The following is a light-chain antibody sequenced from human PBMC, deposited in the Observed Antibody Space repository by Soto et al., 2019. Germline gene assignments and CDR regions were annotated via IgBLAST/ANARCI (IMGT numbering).Light chain of an antibody. CDR1: SSDVGAYNY. CDR2: DVS. Sequence: QSALTQPASVSGSPGQSITISCTGTSSDVGAYNYVSWYQQHPGKVPKLMIYDVSNRPSGVSNRFSGSKSGNTASLTLSGLQAEDEADYYCSSYTSSRSYVFGTGTKVTVL. J-gene: IGLJ1*01. CDR3: SSYTSSRSYV. V-gene: IGLV2-14*03.